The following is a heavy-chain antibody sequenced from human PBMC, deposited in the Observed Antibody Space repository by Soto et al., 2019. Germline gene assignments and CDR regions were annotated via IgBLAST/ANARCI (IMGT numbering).Heavy chain of an antibody. D-gene: IGHD4-17*01. Sequence: EVQLLESGGGLVQPGGSLRLSCAASGFAFSSYGLNWVRQAPGKGLEWVSTFRGGGRTYYTEALMGRCTIAKDTTTNTLQLQASSRRGEDTAVYYCAKESMAEHYGATRFDYWGQGTRVTVSS. V-gene: IGHV3-23*01. CDR1: GFAFSSYG. J-gene: IGHJ4*02. CDR2: FRGGGRT. CDR3: AKESMAEHYGATRFDY.